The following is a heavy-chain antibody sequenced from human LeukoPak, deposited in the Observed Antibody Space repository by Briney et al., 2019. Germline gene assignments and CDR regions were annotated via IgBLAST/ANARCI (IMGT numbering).Heavy chain of an antibody. J-gene: IGHJ5*02. CDR1: GYSISSGYY. CDR3: ARDRGSLGYCSRTSCYGVDP. V-gene: IGHV4-38-2*02. CDR2: MYHSGGT. D-gene: IGHD2-2*01. Sequence: SETLSLTCAVSGYSISSGYYWGWIRQPPGKGLEWIGSMYHSGGTYYNPSLKSRVTISVDTSKNQFSLKLSSVTAADTAVYYCARDRGSLGYCSRTSCYGVDPWGQGTPVTVSS.